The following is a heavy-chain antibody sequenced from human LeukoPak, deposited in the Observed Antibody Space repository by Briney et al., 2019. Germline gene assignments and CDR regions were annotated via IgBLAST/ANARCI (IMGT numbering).Heavy chain of an antibody. D-gene: IGHD6-19*01. CDR1: GFTFSSYS. CDR3: ARIAEGIAVAGTRYYYYYMDV. CDR2: ISSSSSQI. V-gene: IGHV3-21*01. J-gene: IGHJ6*03. Sequence: GGSLRLSCAASGFTFSSYSMNWVRQAPGKGLEWVSSISSSSSQIYYADSVKGRFTISRDNAEDSLYLQMNSLRDEDTAVYYCARIAEGIAVAGTRYYYYYMDVWGKGTTVTVSS.